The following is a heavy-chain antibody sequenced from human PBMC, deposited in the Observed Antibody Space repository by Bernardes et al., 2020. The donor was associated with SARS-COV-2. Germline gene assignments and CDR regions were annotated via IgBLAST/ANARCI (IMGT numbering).Heavy chain of an antibody. CDR3: ARRLPVRGVEYNWFDP. D-gene: IGHD3-10*01. CDR2: INTNTGNP. CDR1: GYTLSSYG. V-gene: IGHV7-4-1*02. Sequence: ASVKVSCKASGYTLSSYGMNWVRQAPGQGLEWMGWINTNTGNPMYAQGFTGRFVFSLDTSVSTAYLQISSLKVEDTAVYYCARRLPVRGVEYNWFDPWGQGTLVTVSS. J-gene: IGHJ5*02.